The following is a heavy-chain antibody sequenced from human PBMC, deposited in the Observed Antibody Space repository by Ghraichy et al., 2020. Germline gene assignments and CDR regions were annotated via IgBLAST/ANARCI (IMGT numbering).Heavy chain of an antibody. CDR3: AKDQGGNSGYGMDV. CDR2: ISYDGSNK. CDR1: GFTFSSYG. D-gene: IGHD4-23*01. V-gene: IGHV3-30*18. J-gene: IGHJ6*02. Sequence: GESLNISCAASGFTFSSYGMHWVRQAPGKGLEWVAVISYDGSNKYYADSVKGRFTISRDNSKNTLYLQMNSLRAEDTAVYYCAKDQGGNSGYGMDVWGQGTTVTVSS.